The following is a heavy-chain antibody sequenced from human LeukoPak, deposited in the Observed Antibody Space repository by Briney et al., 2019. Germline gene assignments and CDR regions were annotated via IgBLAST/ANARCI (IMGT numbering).Heavy chain of an antibody. D-gene: IGHD3-10*02. Sequence: SETLSLTCAVYGGSFSGYYWSWIRQPPGKGLEWIGEINHSGSTNCNPSLKSRVTISVDTSKNQFSLRLSSVTAADTAVYYCARANYYVKPFCFDYWGQGTLVTVSS. V-gene: IGHV4-34*01. CDR1: GGSFSGYY. CDR3: ARANYYVKPFCFDY. CDR2: INHSGST. J-gene: IGHJ4*02.